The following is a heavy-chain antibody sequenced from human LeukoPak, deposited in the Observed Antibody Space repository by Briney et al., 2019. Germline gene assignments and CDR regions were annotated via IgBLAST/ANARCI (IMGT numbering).Heavy chain of an antibody. CDR2: INHSGST. CDR3: ARGVSGGITIFGVVPGRFDY. J-gene: IGHJ4*02. Sequence: SETLSLTCAVYGGSFSDYYWSWIRQPPGKGLEWIGEINHSGSTNYNPSLKSRVTISVDTSKNQFSLKLSSVTAADTAVYYCARGVSGGITIFGVVPGRFDYWGQGTLVTVSS. V-gene: IGHV4-34*01. CDR1: GGSFSDYY. D-gene: IGHD3-3*01.